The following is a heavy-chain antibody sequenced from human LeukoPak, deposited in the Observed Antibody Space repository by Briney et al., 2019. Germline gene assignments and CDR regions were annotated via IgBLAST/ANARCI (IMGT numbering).Heavy chain of an antibody. Sequence: SETLSLTCTVSGGSISSSSYYWGWIRQPPGKGLEWIGSIYYSGSTYYNPSLKSRVTISVDTSKNQFSLKLSSVTAADTAVYYCAGHTPGYSKPLGFDPWGQGTLVTVSS. V-gene: IGHV4-39*01. D-gene: IGHD6-13*01. J-gene: IGHJ5*02. CDR2: IYYSGST. CDR3: AGHTPGYSKPLGFDP. CDR1: GGSISSSSYY.